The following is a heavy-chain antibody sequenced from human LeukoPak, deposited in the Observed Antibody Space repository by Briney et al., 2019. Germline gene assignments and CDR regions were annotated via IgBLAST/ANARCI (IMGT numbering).Heavy chain of an antibody. D-gene: IGHD4-17*01. Sequence: SETLSLTCAVYGGSFSGYYWSWIRQPPRKGLEWIGEINDGGSTNYNPSLKSGVTISVDTSKNQFSLRLSSVTAADTAVYYCARSIMTTVTTFGYWGQGTLVTVSS. CDR2: INDGGST. CDR1: GGSFSGYY. J-gene: IGHJ4*02. CDR3: ARSIMTTVTTFGY. V-gene: IGHV4-34*01.